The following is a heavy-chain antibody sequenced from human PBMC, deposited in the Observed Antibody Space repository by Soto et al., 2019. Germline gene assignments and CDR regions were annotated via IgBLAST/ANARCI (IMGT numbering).Heavy chain of an antibody. CDR1: VGSISSDHYH. CDR3: ARGGEHLGY. V-gene: IGHV4-31*03. D-gene: IGHD2-21*01. CDR2: IYYSGST. J-gene: IGHJ4*02. Sequence: TLSLTFTVSVGSISSDHYHWTWIRQHPGKGLEWIGYIYYSGSTYYNPSLKSRVTISVDTSKNQFSLKLSSVTAADTAVYYCARGGEHLGYWGQGTLVTVSS.